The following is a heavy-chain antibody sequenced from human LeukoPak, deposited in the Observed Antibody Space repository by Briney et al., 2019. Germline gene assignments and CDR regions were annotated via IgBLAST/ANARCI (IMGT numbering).Heavy chain of an antibody. CDR2: IWYDGSNK. Sequence: GGSLRLSCAASGFTFGSYGMHWVRQAPGKGLEWVAVIWYDGSNKYYADSVKGRFTISRDNSKNTLYLQMNSLRAEDTAVYYCAREGGGDIVVVPAAPTNYGMDVWGQGTTVTVSS. J-gene: IGHJ6*02. CDR3: AREGGGDIVVVPAAPTNYGMDV. V-gene: IGHV3-33*01. CDR1: GFTFGSYG. D-gene: IGHD2-2*01.